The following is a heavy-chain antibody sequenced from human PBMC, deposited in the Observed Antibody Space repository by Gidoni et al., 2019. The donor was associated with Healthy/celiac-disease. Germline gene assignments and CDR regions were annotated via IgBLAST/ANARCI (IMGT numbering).Heavy chain of an antibody. Sequence: QVQLVQSGAEVQTPGSSVTVSCTASGGTFSSYAISWVRQAPGQGLEWMGRIIPILGIANYAQKFQGRVTITADKSTSTAYMELSSLRSEDTAVYYCASVLAAAGLYYYGMDVWGQGTTVTVSS. V-gene: IGHV1-69*04. CDR1: GGTFSSYA. CDR3: ASVLAAAGLYYYGMDV. J-gene: IGHJ6*02. D-gene: IGHD6-13*01. CDR2: IIPILGIA.